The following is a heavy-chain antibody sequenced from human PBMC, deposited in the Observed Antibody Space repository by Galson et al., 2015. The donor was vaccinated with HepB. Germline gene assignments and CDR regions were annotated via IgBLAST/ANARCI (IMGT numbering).Heavy chain of an antibody. Sequence: SLRLSCAASGFTFTTYALNWVRQAPGKGLEWVSTIRGRGGPTLYAASVKGRFTIYRDNAKNTLFLQMNGLRAEDTAIYYCAKDRVRDGRWSYDYWGQGTLVTVSS. V-gene: IGHV3-23*01. CDR2: IRGRGGPT. CDR1: GFTFTTYA. D-gene: IGHD5-24*01. J-gene: IGHJ4*02. CDR3: AKDRVRDGRWSYDY.